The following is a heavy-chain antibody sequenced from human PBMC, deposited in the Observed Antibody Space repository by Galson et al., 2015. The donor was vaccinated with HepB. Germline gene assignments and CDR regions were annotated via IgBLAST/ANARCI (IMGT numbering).Heavy chain of an antibody. CDR3: AKDAGGSSGWFDI. D-gene: IGHD6-19*01. CDR1: GFSFSNYA. V-gene: IGHV3-23*01. CDR2: ITGNGGSR. Sequence: SLRLSCAASGFSFSNYAMTWVRQAPGKGLEWVSLITGNGGSRYYADSVKGRFIISRDNPKNTLYVQMNSLRAEDTAVYYCAKDAGGSSGWFDIWGQGTMVTVSS. J-gene: IGHJ3*02.